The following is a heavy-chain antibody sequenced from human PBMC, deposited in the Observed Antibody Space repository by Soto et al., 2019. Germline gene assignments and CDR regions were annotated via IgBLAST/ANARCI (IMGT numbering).Heavy chain of an antibody. V-gene: IGHV3-49*03. CDR3: ASLTSWSQEYYYGMDV. D-gene: IGHD2-2*01. CDR2: IRSKGYGGTT. J-gene: IGHJ6*02. Sequence: GSLRLSCTGSGFTFGDFGMSWFRQAPGKGLEWLSSIRSKGYGGTTESAASVRGRFITSRDDSKSIAYLQMNSLKTEDTAVYYWASLTSWSQEYYYGMDVWGQGTTVTVSS. CDR1: GFTFGDFG.